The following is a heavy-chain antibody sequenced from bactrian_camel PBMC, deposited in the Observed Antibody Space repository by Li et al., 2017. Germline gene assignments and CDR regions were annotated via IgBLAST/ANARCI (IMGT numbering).Heavy chain of an antibody. Sequence: HVQLVESGGGLVQPRGSLRLSCAGSGSTFSTYGMAWVRQAPGKGLEWVSTIYTASDTKYADSVKGRFTISKDNAKNTMYLLMNSLKPEDTAVYYCAADSATKGNEYKYWGQGTQVTVS. V-gene: IGHV3S6*01. D-gene: IGHD4*01. CDR2: IYTASDT. CDR1: GSTFSTYG. CDR3: AADSATKGNEYKY. J-gene: IGHJ4*01.